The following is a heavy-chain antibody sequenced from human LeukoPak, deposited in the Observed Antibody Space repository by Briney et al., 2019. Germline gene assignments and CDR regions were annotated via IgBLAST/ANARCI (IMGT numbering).Heavy chain of an antibody. V-gene: IGHV3-48*01. CDR2: ISTSSSTI. CDR1: GFTFSYYS. Sequence: GGSLRLSCAASGFTFSYYSMNWVRQAPGKGLEWVSYISTSSSTIYYADSVKGRFTISRDNARNSLYLQMNSLRAEDTAVYFCASVTTVVEDYYYMDVWGKGTTVTISS. CDR3: ASVTTVVEDYYYMDV. J-gene: IGHJ6*03. D-gene: IGHD4-23*01.